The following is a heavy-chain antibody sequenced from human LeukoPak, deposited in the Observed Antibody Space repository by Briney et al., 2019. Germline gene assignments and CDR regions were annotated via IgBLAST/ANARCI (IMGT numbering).Heavy chain of an antibody. CDR3: ARDIVDILTGSGSAAFDI. D-gene: IGHD3-9*01. Sequence: SVKVSCKASGYTFTSYYMHWVRQAPGQGLECMGRIIPAFSTTNYAQQFQGRVTITADESTSTVYMELSSLRSGGTAMYFCARDIVDILTGSGSAAFDIWGQGSMVTVSS. V-gene: IGHV1-69*13. J-gene: IGHJ3*02. CDR1: GYTFTSYY. CDR2: IIPAFSTT.